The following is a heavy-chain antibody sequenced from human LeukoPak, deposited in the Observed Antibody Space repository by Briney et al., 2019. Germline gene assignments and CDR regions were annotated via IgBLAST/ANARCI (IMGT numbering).Heavy chain of an antibody. V-gene: IGHV3-48*04. CDR3: ARRSVTMVRGVRLGYDAFDI. CDR1: GFTFSSYA. Sequence: PGGSLRLSCAASGFTFSSYAMHWVRQAPGKGLEWVSYISSSGSTIYYADSVKGRFTISRDNAKNSLYLQMNSLRAEDTAVYYCARRSVTMVRGVRLGYDAFDIWGQGTMVTVSS. J-gene: IGHJ3*02. D-gene: IGHD3-10*01. CDR2: ISSSGSTI.